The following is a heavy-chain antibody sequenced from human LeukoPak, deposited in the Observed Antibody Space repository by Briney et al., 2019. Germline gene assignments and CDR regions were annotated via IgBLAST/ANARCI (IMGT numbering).Heavy chain of an antibody. V-gene: IGHV3-7*04. CDR3: ARVPTGYSSSWYFEPNAY. J-gene: IGHJ4*02. CDR2: TKQDGSEK. Sequence: GGSLRLSCAAPGFTFSSYWMSWVRQAPGKGLEWVANTKQDGSEKYYVDSVKGRFTISRDNAKNSLYLQMNSLRAEDTAVYYCARVPTGYSSSWYFEPNAYWGQGTLVTVSS. D-gene: IGHD6-13*01. CDR1: GFTFSSYW.